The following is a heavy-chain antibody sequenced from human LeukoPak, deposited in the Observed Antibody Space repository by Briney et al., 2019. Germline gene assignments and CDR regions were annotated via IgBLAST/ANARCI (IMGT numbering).Heavy chain of an antibody. V-gene: IGHV1-69*01. D-gene: IGHD6-13*01. CDR1: GDTFSSYA. CDR2: IIPIFGTA. J-gene: IGHJ4*02. Sequence: SVKVSCKASGDTFSSYAISWVRQAPGQGLEWMGGIIPIFGTANYAQKFQGGVTITADESTSTAYMELSSLRSEDTAVYYCAREDDEGGQQLKDWGQGTLVTVSS. CDR3: AREDDEGGQQLKD.